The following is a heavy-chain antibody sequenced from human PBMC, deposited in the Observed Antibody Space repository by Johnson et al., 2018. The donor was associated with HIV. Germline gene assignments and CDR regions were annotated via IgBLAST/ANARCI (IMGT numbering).Heavy chain of an antibody. Sequence: VQLVESGGGVVHPGRSLRLSCAASGFTFGIYWMSWVRQAPGKGLEWVSYISSSGSTIYSADSVKGRFTISRDNAKNSLYLQMNSLRAEDTAVYYCARFGLAAAGDGAFDIWGQGTMVTVSS. CDR3: ARFGLAAAGDGAFDI. V-gene: IGHV3-48*04. D-gene: IGHD6-13*01. CDR2: ISSSGSTI. J-gene: IGHJ3*02. CDR1: GFTFGIYW.